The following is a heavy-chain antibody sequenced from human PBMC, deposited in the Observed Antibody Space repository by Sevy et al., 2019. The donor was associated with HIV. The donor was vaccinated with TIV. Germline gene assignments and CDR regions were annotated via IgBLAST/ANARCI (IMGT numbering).Heavy chain of an antibody. V-gene: IGHV4-34*01. D-gene: IGHD6-19*01. CDR2: INHSGST. CDR1: GGSFSGYY. J-gene: IGHJ4*02. Sequence: SETPSLTCAVYGGSFSGYYWSWIRQPPGKGLEWIGEINHSGSTNYNPSLKSRVTISVDTSKNQFSLKLSSVTAADTAVYYCARGLNSSGWYDYWGQGTLVTVSS. CDR3: ARGLNSSGWYDY.